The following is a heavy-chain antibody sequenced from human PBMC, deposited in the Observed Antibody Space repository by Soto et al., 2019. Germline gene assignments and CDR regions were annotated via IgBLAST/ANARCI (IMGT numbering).Heavy chain of an antibody. CDR3: ARIGEQQLVPDY. CDR1: GGSISSSSYY. V-gene: IGHV4-39*01. Sequence: SETLSLTCTVSGGSISSSSYYWGWIRQPPGKGLEWIGSIDYSGSTYYNPSLKSRVTISVDTSKNQFSLKLSSVTAADTAVYYCARIGEQQLVPDYWGQGTLVTVSS. D-gene: IGHD6-13*01. CDR2: IDYSGST. J-gene: IGHJ4*02.